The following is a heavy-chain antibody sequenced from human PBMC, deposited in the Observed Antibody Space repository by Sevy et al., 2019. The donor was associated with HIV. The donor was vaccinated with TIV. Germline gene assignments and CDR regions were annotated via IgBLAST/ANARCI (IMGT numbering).Heavy chain of an antibody. V-gene: IGHV3-30*18. CDR2: ISHDGINE. CDR3: ANAYSGCYSHSYLYALDV. CDR1: GFSFSYYG. J-gene: IGHJ6*02. D-gene: IGHD1-26*01. Sequence: GGSLRLSCTGSGFSFSYYGIHWVRQAPGKGLEWVALISHDGINEYYADSVKGRFTISRDNSRNTVYLEMNSLRNEDTAIYFCANAYSGCYSHSYLYALDVWGQGTTVTVSS.